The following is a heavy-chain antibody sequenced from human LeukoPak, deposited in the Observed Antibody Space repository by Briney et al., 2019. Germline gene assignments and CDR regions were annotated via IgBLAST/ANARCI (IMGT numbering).Heavy chain of an antibody. CDR3: AKDRRGAVAATSDSYYFDY. CDR2: FYYDGSHE. Sequence: PGGSLRLSCAASGFSFRSYGMHWVRQAPGRGLEWVAVFYYDGSHEHYTDSVKGRFTISRDSSKNTLYLQMNSLRAEDTAVYYCAKDRRGAVAATSDSYYFDYWGQGTLVTVAS. D-gene: IGHD6-19*01. V-gene: IGHV3-33*06. J-gene: IGHJ4*02. CDR1: GFSFRSYG.